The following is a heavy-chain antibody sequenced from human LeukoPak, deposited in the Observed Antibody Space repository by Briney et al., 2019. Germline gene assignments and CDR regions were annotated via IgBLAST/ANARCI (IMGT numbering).Heavy chain of an antibody. D-gene: IGHD3-10*01. CDR1: GFTVSSNY. CDR3: ARDLMIRGVILDY. V-gene: IGHV3-66*02. J-gene: IGHJ4*02. CDR2: IYAGDRT. Sequence: GGSLRLSCAASGFTVSSNYMSWVRLAPGKGLEWVSVIYAGDRTYYAESVKGRFTISRDNSKNTLYLQMNSLRAEDTAVYYCARDLMIRGVILDYWGQGTLVTVSS.